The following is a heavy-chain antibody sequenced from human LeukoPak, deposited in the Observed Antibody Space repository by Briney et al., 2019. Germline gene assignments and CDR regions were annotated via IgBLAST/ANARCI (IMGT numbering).Heavy chain of an antibody. Sequence: ASVKVSCKASGYTFTSYGISWVRQAPGQGLEWMGWISAYNGNTNYAQKFQGRVTITRNTSISTAYMELSSLRSEDTAVYYCARSSNWNHYYYYYMDVWGKGTTVTVSS. J-gene: IGHJ6*03. V-gene: IGHV1-18*01. CDR1: GYTFTSYG. D-gene: IGHD1-20*01. CDR2: ISAYNGNT. CDR3: ARSSNWNHYYYYYMDV.